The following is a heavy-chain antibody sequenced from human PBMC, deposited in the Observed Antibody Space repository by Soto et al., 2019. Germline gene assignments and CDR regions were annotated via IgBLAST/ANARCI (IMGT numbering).Heavy chain of an antibody. Sequence: SVKVSCKASGFTFTSSPVQWVRQARGQRLEWIGWIVVGSGNTNYAQKFQERVTITRDMSTSTAYMELSSLRSEDTAVYYCEAGRAIFGVSFFDTGLDSEGMDVWG. D-gene: IGHD3-3*01. CDR1: GFTFTSSP. CDR3: EAGRAIFGVSFFDTGLDSEGMDV. J-gene: IGHJ6*01. V-gene: IGHV1-58*01. CDR2: IVVGSGNT.